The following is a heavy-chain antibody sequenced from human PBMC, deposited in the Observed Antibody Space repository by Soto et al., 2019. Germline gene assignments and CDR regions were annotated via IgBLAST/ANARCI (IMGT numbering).Heavy chain of an antibody. Sequence: QITLKESGPPLVKPTQPLTLTCTFSGFSLSTSGVGVAWIRQPPGKALEWLALIYWDDDKRYRPSLESRLTIXXXTXXNQVVLTMTNMDSVDTATYYCAYLPCSGGSCSWFSFSGMDVWGQGTTVTVSS. CDR1: GFSLSTSGVG. V-gene: IGHV2-5*02. CDR2: IYWDDDK. J-gene: IGHJ6*02. CDR3: AYLPCSGGSCSWFSFSGMDV. D-gene: IGHD2-15*01.